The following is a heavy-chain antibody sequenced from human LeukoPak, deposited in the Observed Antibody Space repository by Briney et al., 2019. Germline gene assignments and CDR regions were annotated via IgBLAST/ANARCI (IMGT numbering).Heavy chain of an antibody. CDR2: INHSGST. Sequence: RTSETLSLTCAVYGGSFSGYYWSWIRQPPGKGLEWIGEINHSGSTHYNPSLKSRVTISVDTSKNQFSLKLSSVTAADTAVYYCARSQGDSSGLTNDYWGQGTLVTVSS. D-gene: IGHD3-22*01. J-gene: IGHJ4*02. CDR3: ARSQGDSSGLTNDY. V-gene: IGHV4-34*01. CDR1: GGSFSGYY.